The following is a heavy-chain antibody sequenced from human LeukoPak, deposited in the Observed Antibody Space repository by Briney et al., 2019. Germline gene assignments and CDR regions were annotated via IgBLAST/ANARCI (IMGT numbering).Heavy chain of an antibody. J-gene: IGHJ4*02. D-gene: IGHD3-22*01. V-gene: IGHV3-9*01. Sequence: GGSLRLSCAASGFTFDDYAMHWVRQTPGKGLGYVSGISWNSGTIDYADSVKGRFTISRGNAKNSLYLQMNGLRAEDTALYYCAKDRGYWGYYFDYWGQGTLVTVSS. CDR1: GFTFDDYA. CDR3: AKDRGYWGYYFDY. CDR2: ISWNSGTI.